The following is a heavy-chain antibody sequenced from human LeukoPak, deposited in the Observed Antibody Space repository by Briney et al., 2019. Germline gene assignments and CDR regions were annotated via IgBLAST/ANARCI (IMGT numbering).Heavy chain of an antibody. Sequence: SETLSLTCTVSGGSISNYYWSWIRQPPGKGLEWIGYIYYSGSTNYNPSLKSRATISVDTSKNQFSLKLSSVTAADTALYYCARDLKQQLVLGAFDIWGQATLLTVSS. CDR1: GGSISNYY. J-gene: IGHJ3*02. CDR2: IYYSGST. CDR3: ARDLKQQLVLGAFDI. V-gene: IGHV4-59*01. D-gene: IGHD6-13*01.